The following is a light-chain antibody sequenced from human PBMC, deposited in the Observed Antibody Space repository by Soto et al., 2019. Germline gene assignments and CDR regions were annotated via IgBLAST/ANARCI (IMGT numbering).Light chain of an antibody. CDR1: QSVSSN. CDR3: QKYNNWPPWT. V-gene: IGKV3-15*01. CDR2: GAS. Sequence: EIVMTQSPATLSVSPGERATLSCRASQSVSSNLAWYQQKPGQAPRLLIYGASTRATGIPARFSGSGSGTEFTLTIRGLQSEDFAIYYCQKYNNWPPWTFGQGTKVDI. J-gene: IGKJ1*01.